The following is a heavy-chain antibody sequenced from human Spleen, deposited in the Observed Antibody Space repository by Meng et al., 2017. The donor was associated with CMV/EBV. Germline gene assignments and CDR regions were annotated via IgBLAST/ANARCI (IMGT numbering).Heavy chain of an antibody. V-gene: IGHV3-9*03. J-gene: IGHJ3*01. CDR3: AKGDGSYYESAFIV. CDR1: GFNFDEYA. CDR2: ISSDGDSI. Sequence: SLKISCVGSGFNFDEYAMHWVRLAPGKGLEWVSAISSDGDSIAYADSVKGRFTISRDNAKKSLFLQMNSLKIDDMALYYCAKGDGSYYESAFIVWGQGTMVTVS. D-gene: IGHD3-10*01.